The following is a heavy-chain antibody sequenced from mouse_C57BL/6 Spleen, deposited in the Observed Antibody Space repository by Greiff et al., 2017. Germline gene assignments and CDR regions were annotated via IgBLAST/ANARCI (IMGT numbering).Heavy chain of an antibody. D-gene: IGHD1-1*01. Sequence: VQLVESGAELVRPGASVTLSCKASGYTFTDYEMHWVKQTPVHGLEWIGAIDPETGGTAYNQKFKGKAILTADKSSSTAYMELRSLTSEDSAVYYCTRYHYGSRDWYFDVWGTGTTVTVSS. CDR2: IDPETGGT. CDR1: GYTFTDYE. J-gene: IGHJ1*03. CDR3: TRYHYGSRDWYFDV. V-gene: IGHV1-15*01.